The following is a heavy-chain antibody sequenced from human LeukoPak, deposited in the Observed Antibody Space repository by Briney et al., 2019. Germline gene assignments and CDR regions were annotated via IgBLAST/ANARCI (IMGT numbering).Heavy chain of an antibody. CDR2: VNESGGT. CDR3: ARGQGATVPQVGKNWFDP. CDR1: IDSFSNYH. J-gene: IGHJ5*02. V-gene: IGHV4-34*01. D-gene: IGHD1-26*01. Sequence: PSETLSLTCAVYIDSFSNYHWNWIRQTPAKGMEWIGEVNESGGTNISPSLRSRVILSVDTSKNQFSLKLISATVADTAIYYCARGQGATVPQVGKNWFDPWGQGTLVIVSS.